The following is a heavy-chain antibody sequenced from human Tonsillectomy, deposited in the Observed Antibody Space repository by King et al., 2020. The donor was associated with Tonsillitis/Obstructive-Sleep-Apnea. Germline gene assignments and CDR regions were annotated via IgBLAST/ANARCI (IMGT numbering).Heavy chain of an antibody. CDR3: ARDIYFWRGYYHYYYGMDV. J-gene: IGHJ6*02. D-gene: IGHD3-3*01. Sequence: VQLVESGGGVVQPGRSLRLSCAASGFTFSSYAMYWVRQAPGKGLEWVAVISSDGSDKYDADSVKGRFTISRDNSKNTLFLQMNSLRAEDTAVYYCARDIYFWRGYYHYYYGMDVWGQGTTVTVSS. CDR2: ISSDGSDK. V-gene: IGHV3-30*04. CDR1: GFTFSSYA.